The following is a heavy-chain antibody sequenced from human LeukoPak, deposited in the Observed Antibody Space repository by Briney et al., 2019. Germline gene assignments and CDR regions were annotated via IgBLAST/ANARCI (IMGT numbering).Heavy chain of an antibody. CDR3: ARDPGGAANNAFDI. CDR2: IYHSGST. J-gene: IGHJ3*02. V-gene: IGHV4-38-2*02. CDR1: GYSISSGYY. Sequence: SETLSLTCTVSGYSISSGYYWGWIRQPPGKELEWIGSIYHSGSTYYNPSLKSRVTISVDTSKNQFSLKLSSVTAADTAVYYCARDPGGAANNAFDIWGQGTMVTVSS. D-gene: IGHD3-16*01.